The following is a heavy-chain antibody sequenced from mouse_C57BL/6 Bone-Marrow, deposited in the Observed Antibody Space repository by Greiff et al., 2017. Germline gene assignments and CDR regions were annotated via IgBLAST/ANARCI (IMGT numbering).Heavy chain of an antibody. V-gene: IGHV1-64*01. CDR3: ARGGLSLAY. CDR2: IHPNSGST. Sequence: VQLQQPGAELVKPGASVKLSCKASGYTFTSYWMHWVKQRPGQGLEWIGMIHPNSGSTNYNEKFKSKATLTVDKSSSTAYIQLSSLTSEDSAVYYCARGGLSLAYWGQGTLVTVSA. CDR1: GYTFTSYW. J-gene: IGHJ3*01.